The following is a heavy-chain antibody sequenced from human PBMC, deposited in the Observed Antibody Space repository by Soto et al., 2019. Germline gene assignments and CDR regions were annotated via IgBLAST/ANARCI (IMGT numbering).Heavy chain of an antibody. D-gene: IGHD3-3*01. Sequence: QITLKESGPTLVKPTQTLTLTCTLSGFSVSTAEVGVGWIRQPPGEALEWLAVIYWDDDKRYNPSLQSRLTITKDTSKNQVVLIMNNMDSVDIATYFCEHRRAILSLAWVNSAFAFWGQGTMVTVSS. CDR3: EHRRAILSLAWVNSAFAF. V-gene: IGHV2-5*02. J-gene: IGHJ3*01. CDR2: IYWDDDK. CDR1: GFSVSTAEVG.